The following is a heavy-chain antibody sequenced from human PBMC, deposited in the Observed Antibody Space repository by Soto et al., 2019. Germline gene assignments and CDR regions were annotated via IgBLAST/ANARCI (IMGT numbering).Heavy chain of an antibody. V-gene: IGHV5-10-1*03. D-gene: IGHD1-1*01. CDR3: ASPTGNHATYYYGMDV. Sequence: EVQLVQSGAEVKKPGESLRISCKGSGYSFTSYWISWVRQMPGKGLEWMGRIDPSDSYTNYSPSFQGHVTISADKSISTAYLQWSSLKASDTAMYYCASPTGNHATYYYGMDVWGQGTTVTVSS. CDR2: IDPSDSYT. CDR1: GYSFTSYW. J-gene: IGHJ6*02.